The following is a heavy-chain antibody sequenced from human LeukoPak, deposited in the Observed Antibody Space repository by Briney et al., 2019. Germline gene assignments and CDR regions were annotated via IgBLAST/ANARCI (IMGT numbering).Heavy chain of an antibody. D-gene: IGHD2/OR15-2a*01. CDR1: GFTFSDYY. V-gene: IGHV3-11*01. CDR3: AREAPYRYFIHYYGMDV. CDR2: ISSSGSTI. Sequence: GGSLRLSCAASGFTFSDYYMSWIRQAPGKGLEWVSYISSSGSTIYYADSVKGRFTISRDNAENSLYLQMNSLRAEDTAVYYCAREAPYRYFIHYYGMDVWGQGTTVTVSS. J-gene: IGHJ6*02.